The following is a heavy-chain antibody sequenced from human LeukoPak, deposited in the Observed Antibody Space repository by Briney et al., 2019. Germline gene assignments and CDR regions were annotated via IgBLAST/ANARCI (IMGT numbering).Heavy chain of an antibody. CDR3: VKGDYYDFDY. V-gene: IGHV3-23*01. CDR1: GFTFSNYG. Sequence: GGSLRLSCAASGFTFSNYGMNWVRQAPGKGLEWVSIITSGVGITYYADSVKGRFTISRGNSKNILYLQMNSLRAEDTAVYYCVKGDYYDFDYWGQGTLVTVSS. CDR2: ITSGVGIT. J-gene: IGHJ4*02. D-gene: IGHD3-10*01.